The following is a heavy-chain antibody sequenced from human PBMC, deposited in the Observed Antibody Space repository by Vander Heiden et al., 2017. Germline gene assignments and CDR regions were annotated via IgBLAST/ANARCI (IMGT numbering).Heavy chain of an antibody. CDR3: ARAPRERYYFHS. Sequence: EVQLVESGGALVQPGGSLSLSCAASGFTFSASSMHWVRQAPGKGLEWLSYISFSSSTIYYADSVQGRFSISRDNAKNLLYLQMNSLRVEDTAVYYCARAPRERYYFHSWGQGTLVTVSS. CDR1: GFTFSASS. J-gene: IGHJ4*02. D-gene: IGHD1-1*01. CDR2: ISFSSSTI. V-gene: IGHV3-48*01.